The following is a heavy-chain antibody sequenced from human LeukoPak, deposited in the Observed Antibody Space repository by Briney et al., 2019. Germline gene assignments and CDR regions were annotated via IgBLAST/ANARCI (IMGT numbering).Heavy chain of an antibody. CDR1: GGSISSYY. J-gene: IGHJ2*01. CDR3: ARDKGPYWYFDL. Sequence: SETLSLTCTVSGGSISSYYWNWIRQPPGKGPEWIANINNRGSTDYNPSLKSRLTISLDTSKNQISLKLSWVTAADTAVYYCARDKGPYWYFDLWGRGTLVTVSS. V-gene: IGHV4-59*01. CDR2: INNRGST.